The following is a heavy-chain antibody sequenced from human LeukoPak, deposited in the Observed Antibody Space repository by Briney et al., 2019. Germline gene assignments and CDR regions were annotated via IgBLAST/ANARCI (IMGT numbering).Heavy chain of an antibody. CDR1: GYTFTKSG. CDR3: ARGQLDWFFDF. CDR2: ISSSNGKT. V-gene: IGHV1-18*01. Sequence: GASVKVSCKASGYTFTKSGFNWVRQAPGQGLEWMGWISSSNGKTNYAQKFQGRVTMTTDTSTTTAFMELRSLRSDDTAVYYCARGQLDWFFDFWGHGTLVTVSS. J-gene: IGHJ2*01. D-gene: IGHD3-10*01.